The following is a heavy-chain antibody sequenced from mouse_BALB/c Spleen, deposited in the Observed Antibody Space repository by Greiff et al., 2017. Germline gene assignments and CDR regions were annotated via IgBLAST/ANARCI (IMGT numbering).Heavy chain of an antibody. D-gene: IGHD2-4*01. J-gene: IGHJ4*01. CDR3: ATTMIRTMDY. CDR1: GYTFTSYW. Sequence: VQLQQSGAELVKPGAPVKLSCKASGYTFTSYWMNWVKQRPGRGLEWIGRIDPSDSETHYNQKFKDKATLTVDKSSSTAYIQLSSLTSEDSAVYYCATTMIRTMDYWGQGTSVTVSS. CDR2: IDPSDSET. V-gene: IGHV1-69*02.